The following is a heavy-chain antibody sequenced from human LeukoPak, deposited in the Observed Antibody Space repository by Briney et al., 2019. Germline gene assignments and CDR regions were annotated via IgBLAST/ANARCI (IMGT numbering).Heavy chain of an antibody. CDR2: ISYDGSNK. CDR1: GSTFSSYA. Sequence: PGGSLRLSCAASGSTFSSYAMHWVRQAPGKGLEWVAVISYDGSNKYYADSVKGRFTISRDNSKNTLYLQMNSLRAEDTAVYYCARDRRKAFDIWGQGTMVTVSS. CDR3: ARDRRKAFDI. J-gene: IGHJ3*02. V-gene: IGHV3-30*04.